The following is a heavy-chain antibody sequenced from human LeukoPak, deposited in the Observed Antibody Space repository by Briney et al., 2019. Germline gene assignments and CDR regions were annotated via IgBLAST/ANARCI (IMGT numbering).Heavy chain of an antibody. V-gene: IGHV3-23*01. Sequence: RAGGSLRLSCAASGFTFSSYAMSWVRQAPGKGLEWVSTISGSGDNTFYADSVKGRFTISRDNSKNTLYLQMSGLRAEDTAVYYCAKSATPYSSSWRHYFDYWGQGTLVTVSS. D-gene: IGHD6-13*01. CDR2: ISGSGDNT. J-gene: IGHJ4*02. CDR3: AKSATPYSSSWRHYFDY. CDR1: GFTFSSYA.